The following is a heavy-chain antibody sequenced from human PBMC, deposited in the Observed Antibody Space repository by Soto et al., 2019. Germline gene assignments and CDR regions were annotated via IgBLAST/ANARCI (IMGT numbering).Heavy chain of an antibody. CDR1: GFFVTNYY. J-gene: IGHJ4*02. Sequence: EVQVVESGGGLVQPGGSLRLSCAASGFFVTNYYMSWFRQAPGKGLEWVSVIYRGGDIYYADSVQGRVTTFRDTSRNSLDLQMNSLRVEDTAVYYCARDRRYGDTIWCQGVVVTVSS. CDR2: IYRGGDI. CDR3: ARDRRYGDTI. V-gene: IGHV3-66*01. D-gene: IGHD3-3*01.